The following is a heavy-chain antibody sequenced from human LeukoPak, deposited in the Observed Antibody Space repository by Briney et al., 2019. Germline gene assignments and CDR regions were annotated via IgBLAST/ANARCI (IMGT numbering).Heavy chain of an antibody. V-gene: IGHV3-23*01. D-gene: IGHD5-12*01. CDR2: ISGTGDTT. CDR3: ARPPTRYEGYAFDI. J-gene: IGHJ3*02. CDR1: GFTFSSYA. Sequence: TGGSLRLSCAASGFTFSSYAMSWVRQAPGKGLEWVSAISGTGDTTYYADSVKGRFSISRDNSKNTLHLQMNSLRAEDTAVYYCARPPTRYEGYAFDIWGQGTMVTVSS.